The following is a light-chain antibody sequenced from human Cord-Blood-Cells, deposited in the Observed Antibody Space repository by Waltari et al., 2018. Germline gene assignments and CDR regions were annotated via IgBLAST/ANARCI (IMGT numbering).Light chain of an antibody. CDR3: SSYTSSSTYV. J-gene: IGLJ1*01. CDR1: SSDVGGYNY. V-gene: IGLV2-14*01. CDR2: DVS. Sequence: QSALTQPASVSGSPGQSSTISCTGTSSDVGGYNYVPWYQQHLGKAPKLMIYDVSNRPSGVSNRFSGSKSGNTASLTISGLQAEDEADYYCSSYTSSSTYVFGTGTKVTVL.